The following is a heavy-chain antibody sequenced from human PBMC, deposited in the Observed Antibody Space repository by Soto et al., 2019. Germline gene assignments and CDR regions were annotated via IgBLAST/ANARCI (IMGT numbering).Heavy chain of an antibody. CDR2: ISSSSSYI. CDR1: GFTFSSYS. V-gene: IGHV3-21*01. Sequence: EVQLVESGGGLVKPGGSLRLSCAASGFTFSSYSMNWVRQAPGKGLEWVSSISSSSSYIYYADSVKGRFTISRDNAKNSLYLQMNSLRAEDTAVYYCARSLESEGSMVRGWVYYYGMDVWGQGTTVTVSS. J-gene: IGHJ6*02. CDR3: ARSLESEGSMVRGWVYYYGMDV. D-gene: IGHD3-10*01.